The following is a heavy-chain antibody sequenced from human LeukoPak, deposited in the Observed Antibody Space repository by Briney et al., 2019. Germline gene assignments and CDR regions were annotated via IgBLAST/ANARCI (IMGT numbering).Heavy chain of an antibody. CDR3: ARVGYYYDSSGYYYFDY. CDR2: IYYRGSP. V-gene: IGHV4-59*01. Sequence: SETLSLTCTVSGGSISSYYWSWIRQPPGKGLEWIGYIYYRGSPNYNPSLKSRVTISVDTSKNQFSLKLSSVTATDTAVYYCARVGYYYDSSGYYYFDYWGQGTLVTVSS. J-gene: IGHJ4*02. CDR1: GGSISSYY. D-gene: IGHD3-22*01.